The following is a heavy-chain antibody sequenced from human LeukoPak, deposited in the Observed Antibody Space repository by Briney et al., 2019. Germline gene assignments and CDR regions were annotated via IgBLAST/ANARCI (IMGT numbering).Heavy chain of an antibody. J-gene: IGHJ4*02. D-gene: IGHD3-9*01. CDR3: ARGRAPYFDWLSHFDY. CDR2: IYYSGST. CDR1: GGSISSGGYY. Sequence: PSETLSLTCTVSGGSISSGGYYWSWIRQHPGKGLEWIGYIYYSGSTNYNPSLKSRVTISVDTSKNQFSLKLSSVTAADTAVYYCARGRAPYFDWLSHFDYWGQGTLVTVSS. V-gene: IGHV4-31*03.